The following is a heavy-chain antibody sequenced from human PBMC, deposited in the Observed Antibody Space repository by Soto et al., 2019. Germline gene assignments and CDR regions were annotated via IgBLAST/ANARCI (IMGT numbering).Heavy chain of an antibody. Sequence: QVQLVQSGAEVKKPGSSVKVSCKASGGTFSSYAISWVRQAPGQGLEWMGGIIPIFGTANYAQKFQGRVTITADESTSTAYMELSSLRSEYTAVYYCARDSMDYYDSSGYPQSPYDYWGQGTLVTVSS. CDR2: IIPIFGTA. CDR3: ARDSMDYYDSSGYPQSPYDY. D-gene: IGHD3-22*01. CDR1: GGTFSSYA. J-gene: IGHJ4*02. V-gene: IGHV1-69*01.